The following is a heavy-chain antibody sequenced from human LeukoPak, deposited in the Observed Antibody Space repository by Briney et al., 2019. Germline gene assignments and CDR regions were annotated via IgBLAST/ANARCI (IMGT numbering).Heavy chain of an antibody. J-gene: IGHJ5*02. D-gene: IGHD3-10*01. Sequence: GGSLRLSCAASGFIFTDYTLTWVRQAPGKGLEWVSTMSGTGSYKSYADSVKGRFIMSRDNAKKAVFLQVNSLRAEDTAVYYCARGVNYHGSGSYLRDWFDPWGQGTLVTVSS. CDR2: MSGTGSYK. V-gene: IGHV3-21*01. CDR1: GFIFTDYT. CDR3: ARGVNYHGSGSYLRDWFDP.